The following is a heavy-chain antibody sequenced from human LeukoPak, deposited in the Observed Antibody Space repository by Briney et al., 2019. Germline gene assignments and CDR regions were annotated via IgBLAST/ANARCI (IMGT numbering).Heavy chain of an antibody. Sequence: GGSLRLSCAASGFTFSSYGMHWVRQAPGKGLEWVAVIWYDGSNKYYADSVKGRFTISRDNSKNTLYLQMNSLRAEDTAVYYCAKDGGGYSSSWRFDYWGQGALVTVSS. J-gene: IGHJ4*02. CDR2: IWYDGSNK. CDR1: GFTFSSYG. CDR3: AKDGGGYSSSWRFDY. D-gene: IGHD6-13*01. V-gene: IGHV3-33*06.